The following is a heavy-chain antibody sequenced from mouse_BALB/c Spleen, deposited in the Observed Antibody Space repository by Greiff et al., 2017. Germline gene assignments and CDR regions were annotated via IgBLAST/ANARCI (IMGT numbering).Heavy chain of an antibody. D-gene: IGHD2-1*01. V-gene: IGHV2-9*02. Sequence: VKLVESGPGLVAPSQSLSITCTVSGFSLTSYGVHWVRQPPGKGLEWLGVIWAGGSTNYNSALMSRLSISKDNSKSQVFLKMNSLQTDDTAMYYCARDEYYYGNGDGAMDYWGQGTSVTVSS. CDR3: ARDEYYYGNGDGAMDY. CDR2: IWAGGST. J-gene: IGHJ4*01. CDR1: GFSLTSYG.